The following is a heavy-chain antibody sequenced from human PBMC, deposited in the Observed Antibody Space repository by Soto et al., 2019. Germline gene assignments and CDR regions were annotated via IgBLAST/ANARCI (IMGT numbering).Heavy chain of an antibody. CDR3: NRGSEYDFWSGYL. D-gene: IGHD3-3*01. CDR2: IVPMFGTS. J-gene: IGHJ4*02. V-gene: IGHV1-69*06. CDR1: GGTSTRYA. Sequence: QERLVQSGAEVRKPGSSVKVSCKVTGGTSTRYAINWVRQAPGQGLEWMGGIVPMFGTSKYAQKFRGRVTITADTSTNIAYMELRSLRSEDTAVYYCNRGSEYDFWSGYLWGQGTLVSVS.